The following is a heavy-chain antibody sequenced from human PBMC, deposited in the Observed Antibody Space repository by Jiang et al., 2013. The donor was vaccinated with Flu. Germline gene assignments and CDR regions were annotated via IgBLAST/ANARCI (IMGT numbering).Heavy chain of an antibody. V-gene: IGHV3-21*01. CDR3: ASWGGVTRADY. D-gene: IGHD4-17*01. J-gene: IGHJ4*02. CDR1: GFTFSSYS. Sequence: VQLVESGGGLVKPGGSLRLSCAASGFTFSSYSMNWVRQAPGKGLEWVSSISSSSSYIYYADSVKGRFTISRDNAKNSLYLQMNSLRAEDTAVYYCASWGGVTRADYWGQGNPGHRLL. CDR2: ISSSSSYI.